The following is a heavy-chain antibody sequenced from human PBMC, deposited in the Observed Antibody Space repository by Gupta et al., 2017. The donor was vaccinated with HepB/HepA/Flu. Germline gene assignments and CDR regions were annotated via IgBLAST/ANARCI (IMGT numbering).Heavy chain of an antibody. V-gene: IGHV3-30*04. J-gene: IGHJ4*02. Sequence: QVHLVESGGGVVQPGRSLRLSCAASGFTFSKNSMHWVRQAPGKGLEWVAVISFDGSNKYYTDAVKGRFTISRDNSKNTLYLQTNSLRVDDTALYYCARDGGEWGWGYYLDYWGQGVLVTVSS. CDR2: ISFDGSNK. CDR1: GFTFSKNS. CDR3: ARDGGEWGWGYYLDY. D-gene: IGHD3-10*01.